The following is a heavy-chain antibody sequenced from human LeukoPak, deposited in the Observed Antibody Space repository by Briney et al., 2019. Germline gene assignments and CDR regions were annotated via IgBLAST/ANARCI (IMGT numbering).Heavy chain of an antibody. V-gene: IGHV4-34*01. D-gene: IGHD6-19*01. CDR1: GRSFSGYY. Sequence: SETLSLTCAVYGRSFSGYYWSWIRQPPGKGLEWIGEINHSGSTNYNPSLKSRVTISVDTSKNQFSLKLSSVTAADTAVYYCARGAVACLDYWGQGTLVTVSS. CDR2: INHSGST. J-gene: IGHJ4*02. CDR3: ARGAVACLDY.